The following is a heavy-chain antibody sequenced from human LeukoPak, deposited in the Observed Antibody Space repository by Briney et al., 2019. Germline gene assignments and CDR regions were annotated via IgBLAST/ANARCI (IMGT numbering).Heavy chain of an antibody. J-gene: IGHJ4*01. CDR2: INRSGGST. V-gene: IGHV3-23*01. CDR1: GFTFSSYA. D-gene: IGHD2-21*02. Sequence: GGSLRLSCAASGFTFSSYAMSWVRQAPGKGLEWVGAINRSGGSTYYADTVKGRFTISRDSSKNTLYLEIDSLRAEDTAVYYCANVPEDCPSHFGYWGTGTMVTVSS. CDR3: ANVPEDCPSHFGY.